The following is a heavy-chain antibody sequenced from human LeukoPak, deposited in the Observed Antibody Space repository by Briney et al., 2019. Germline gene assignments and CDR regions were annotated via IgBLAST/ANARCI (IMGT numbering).Heavy chain of an antibody. D-gene: IGHD3-22*01. V-gene: IGHV3-48*03. CDR2: INKAGDSI. CDR3: ELDSYDSSPSHIWFDP. J-gene: IGHJ5*02. Sequence: GGSLRLSCVGSGFTFSTYNMNWFRQAPGKGLEWVSYINKAGDSIYYAHSVKGRFTISRDNAKNSLYLQMSSLRVEDTAVYYCELDSYDSSPSHIWFDPRGQGTLVTVSS. CDR1: GFTFSTYN.